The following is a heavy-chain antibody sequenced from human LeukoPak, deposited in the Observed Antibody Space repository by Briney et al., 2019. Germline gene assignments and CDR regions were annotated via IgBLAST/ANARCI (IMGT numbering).Heavy chain of an antibody. Sequence: PGGSLRLSCAASEFTFSNYWMSWVRQAPGKGLEWVSTMSGGGGGTFYADSVKGRFSISRDNSHYTLYLQMNSLRPEDTAVYYCAKTRTTVTTLDYWGQGTLVTVSS. CDR2: MSGGGGGT. J-gene: IGHJ4*02. D-gene: IGHD4-17*01. CDR3: AKTRTTVTTLDY. CDR1: EFTFSNYW. V-gene: IGHV3-23*01.